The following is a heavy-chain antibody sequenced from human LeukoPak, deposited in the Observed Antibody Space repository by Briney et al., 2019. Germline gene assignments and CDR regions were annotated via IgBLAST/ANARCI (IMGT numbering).Heavy chain of an antibody. Sequence: SVKVSCKASGGTFSSYAISWVRQAPGQGLEWMGGIIPIFGTANYAQKFQGRVTITADESTSTAYMELSSLRSEGTAVYYCESVTLNGGFDYWGQGTLVTVSS. CDR2: IIPIFGTA. CDR3: ESVTLNGGFDY. D-gene: IGHD4-17*01. CDR1: GGTFSSYA. V-gene: IGHV1-69*13. J-gene: IGHJ4*02.